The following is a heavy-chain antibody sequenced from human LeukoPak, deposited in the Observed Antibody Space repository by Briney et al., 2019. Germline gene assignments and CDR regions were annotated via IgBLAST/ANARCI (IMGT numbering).Heavy chain of an antibody. CDR3: ARRPYY. Sequence: KPSETLSLTCAVYGGSFSGYYWSWSRQPPGKGLEWIGEINHSGSTNYNPSLKSRVTISVDTSKNQFSLKLSSVTAADTAVYYCARRPYYWGQGTLVTVSS. J-gene: IGHJ4*02. CDR2: INHSGST. V-gene: IGHV4-34*01. CDR1: GGSFSGYY.